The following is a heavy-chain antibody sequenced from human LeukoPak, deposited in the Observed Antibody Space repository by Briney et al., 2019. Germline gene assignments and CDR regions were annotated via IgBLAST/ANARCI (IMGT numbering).Heavy chain of an antibody. V-gene: IGHV4-4*09. CDR3: AGLGSYHDF. CDR1: GASISHYY. CDR2: IHTSGGS. Sequence: NSSETLSLTCTVSGASISHYYWSWIRQTPEKGLEWMGHIHTSGGSSPYPSLKSRLTMSIETSRNQFSLKLTSVTAADTAVYFCAGLGSYHDFWGQEALVTVSS. J-gene: IGHJ4*02. D-gene: IGHD1-26*01.